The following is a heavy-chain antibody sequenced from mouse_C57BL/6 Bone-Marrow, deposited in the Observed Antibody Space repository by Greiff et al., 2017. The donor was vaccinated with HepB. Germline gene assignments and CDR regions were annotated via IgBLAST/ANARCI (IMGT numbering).Heavy chain of an antibody. D-gene: IGHD1-1*01. V-gene: IGHV1-75*01. CDR1: GYTFTDYY. J-gene: IGHJ1*03. CDR3: ARRGLYRVTTVVATDWYFDV. Sequence: QVQLKQSGPELVKPGASVKISCKASGYTFTDYYINWVKQRPGQGLEWIGWIFPGSGSTYYNEKFKGKATLTVDKSSSTAYMLLSSLTSEDSAVYFCARRGLYRVTTVVATDWYFDVWGTGTTVTVSS. CDR2: IFPGSGST.